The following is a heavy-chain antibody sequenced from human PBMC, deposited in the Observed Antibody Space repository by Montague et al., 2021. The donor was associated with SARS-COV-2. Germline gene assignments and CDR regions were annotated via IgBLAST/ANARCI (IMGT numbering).Heavy chain of an antibody. CDR3: ARLGAITLVRGITRADFSNYGMDV. D-gene: IGHD3-10*01. CDR2: INHSGST. Sequence: SETLSLTCGVYGGSFGDDHWSWIRQPPGKGLEWIGEINHSGSTTXXPSLESRVSISVDTSNKQFSLKVTPVTAADTAVYYCARLGAITLVRGITRADFSNYGMDVWGQGTTVTVSS. CDR1: GGSFGDDH. V-gene: IGHV4-34*01. J-gene: IGHJ6*02.